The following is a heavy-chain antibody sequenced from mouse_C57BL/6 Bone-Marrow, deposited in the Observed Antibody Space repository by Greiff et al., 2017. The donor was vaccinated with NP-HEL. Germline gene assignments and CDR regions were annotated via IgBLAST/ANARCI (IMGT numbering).Heavy chain of an antibody. CDR2: ISDGGSYT. CDR1: GFTFSSYA. V-gene: IGHV5-4*01. CDR3: ARDPLPMVTTTFAY. D-gene: IGHD2-2*01. Sequence: EVNLVESGGGLVKPGGSLKLSCAASGFTFSSYAMSWVRQTPEKRLEWVATISDGGSYTYYPDNVKGRFTISRDNAKNNLYLQMSHLKSEDTAMYYCARDPLPMVTTTFAYWGQGTLVTVSA. J-gene: IGHJ3*01.